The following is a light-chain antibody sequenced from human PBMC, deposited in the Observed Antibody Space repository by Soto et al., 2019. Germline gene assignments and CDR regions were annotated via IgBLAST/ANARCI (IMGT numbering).Light chain of an antibody. CDR1: QGISSA. J-gene: IGKJ3*01. V-gene: IGKV1-13*02. Sequence: AIQLTQSPSSLSASVGDRVSITCRASQGISSALAWYQQKPGKAPKLLIHDASTLESGVPSRFSGSGSGTDFTLTISSLQPEDFATYYCQQLNSYPLTFGPGTKVDIK. CDR2: DAS. CDR3: QQLNSYPLT.